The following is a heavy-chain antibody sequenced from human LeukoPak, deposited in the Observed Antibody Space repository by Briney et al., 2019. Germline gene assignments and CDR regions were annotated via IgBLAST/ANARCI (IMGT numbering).Heavy chain of an antibody. CDR2: ISSSSSYT. CDR1: GVTFSVYY. Sequence: GGSLRLSCAASGVTFSVYYMSWIRQAPGKGLGWVSYISSSSSYTNYADSVKGRFTISRDNAKISLYLQMNSLRAEDTAVYYCARVRTLDDYGDYFDYWGQGTLVTVSS. CDR3: ARVRTLDDYGDYFDY. V-gene: IGHV3-11*06. D-gene: IGHD4-17*01. J-gene: IGHJ4*02.